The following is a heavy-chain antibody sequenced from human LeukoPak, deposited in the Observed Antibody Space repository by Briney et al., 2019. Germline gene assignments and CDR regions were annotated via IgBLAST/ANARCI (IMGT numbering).Heavy chain of an antibody. CDR2: IYTSGST. Sequence: SETLSLTCTVSGGSLSSYYWSWIRQPAGKGLEWIGRIYTSGSTNYNPSLKSRVTMSVDTSKTQFSLKLSSETAADTAVYYCARDSIVVVPAAISHWFDPWGQGTLVTVSS. V-gene: IGHV4-4*07. CDR3: ARDSIVVVPAAISHWFDP. CDR1: GGSLSSYY. J-gene: IGHJ5*02. D-gene: IGHD2-2*02.